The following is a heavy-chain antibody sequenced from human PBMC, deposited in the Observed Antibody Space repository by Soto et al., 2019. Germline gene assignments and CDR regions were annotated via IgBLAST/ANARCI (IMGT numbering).Heavy chain of an antibody. V-gene: IGHV4-59*01. CDR1: GGSISSYY. CDR2: IYYSGST. D-gene: IGHD3-22*01. Sequence: SETLSLTCTVSGGSISSYYWSWIRQPPGKGLEWIGYIYYSGSTNYNPSRKSRVTISVDTAKNQFSLKLSSGTAADTAVYYRAREEDSSGYHYWGQGTLVTVSS. CDR3: AREEDSSGYHY. J-gene: IGHJ4*02.